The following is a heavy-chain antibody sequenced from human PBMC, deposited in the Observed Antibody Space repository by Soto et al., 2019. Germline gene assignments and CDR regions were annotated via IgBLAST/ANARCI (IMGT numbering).Heavy chain of an antibody. CDR1: GGTFSSYT. D-gene: IGHD4-17*01. CDR3: ARAWRIDGDYVFDY. Sequence: QVQLVQSGAEVKKPGSSVKVSCKASGGTFSSYTISWVRQAPGQGLEWMGRIIPILGIANYAQKFQGRVTITADKSTSTDYRELSSLRSEDTAVYYCARAWRIDGDYVFDYWGQGTLVTVSS. CDR2: IIPILGIA. V-gene: IGHV1-69*02. J-gene: IGHJ4*02.